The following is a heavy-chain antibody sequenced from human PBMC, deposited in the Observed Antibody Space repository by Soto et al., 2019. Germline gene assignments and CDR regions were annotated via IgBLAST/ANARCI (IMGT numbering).Heavy chain of an antibody. J-gene: IGHJ6*02. D-gene: IGHD3-10*01. Sequence: GGSLRLSCAASGFTFSSYGMHWVRQAPGKGLEWVAVISYDGSNKYYVDSVKGRFTISRDNSKNTLYLQMNSLRAEDTAVYYCAKEVRFGEFYYYYYGMDVWGQGTTVTVSS. CDR1: GFTFSSYG. CDR3: AKEVRFGEFYYYYYGMDV. CDR2: ISYDGSNK. V-gene: IGHV3-30*18.